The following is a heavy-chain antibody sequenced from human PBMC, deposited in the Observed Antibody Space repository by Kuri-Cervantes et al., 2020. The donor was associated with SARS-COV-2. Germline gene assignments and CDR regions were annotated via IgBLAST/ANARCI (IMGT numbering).Heavy chain of an antibody. Sequence: GGSLRLSCAASGFTFSNAWMSWVRQAPGKGLEWVGRIKSKTDGGTTDYAAPVKGRFTISRDDSKNTLYLQMNSLKTEDTAVYYCATGLSSGWYYANSGHYFDYWGQGTLVTVSS. J-gene: IGHJ4*02. CDR3: ATGLSSGWYYANSGHYFDY. CDR2: IKSKTDGGTT. V-gene: IGHV3-15*01. D-gene: IGHD6-19*01. CDR1: GFTFSNAW.